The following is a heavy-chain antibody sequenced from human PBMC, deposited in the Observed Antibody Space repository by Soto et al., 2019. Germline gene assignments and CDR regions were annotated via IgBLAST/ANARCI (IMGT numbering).Heavy chain of an antibody. CDR3: ARAGKGQYNWNDRYYYYYYGMDV. CDR2: INPNSGGT. CDR1: GDTFTGYY. J-gene: IGHJ6*02. D-gene: IGHD1-20*01. V-gene: IGHV1-2*04. Sequence: QVQLVQSGAEVKKPGASVKVSCKASGDTFTGYYMHWVRQAPGQGLEWMGWINPNSGGTNYAQKFQGWVTMTRDTSISTAYMELSRLRSDDTAVYYCARAGKGQYNWNDRYYYYYYGMDVWGQGTTVTVSS.